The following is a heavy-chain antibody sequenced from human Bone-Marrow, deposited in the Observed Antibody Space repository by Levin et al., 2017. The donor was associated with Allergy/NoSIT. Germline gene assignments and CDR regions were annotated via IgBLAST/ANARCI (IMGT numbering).Heavy chain of an antibody. D-gene: IGHD3-16*01. V-gene: IGHV4-39*01. J-gene: IGHJ3*02. CDR3: ARQAVSGDYLLPFDI. Sequence: PGGSLRLSCSVSGASVNSGTLYWGWIRQPPGKGFEWIGSIYTGGSTHDNPSLKSRITISMDTSKNYVSLQLTSVTAADTADYYCARQAVSGDYLLPFDIWGQGTTVTVSS. CDR2: IYTGGST. CDR1: GASVNSGTLY.